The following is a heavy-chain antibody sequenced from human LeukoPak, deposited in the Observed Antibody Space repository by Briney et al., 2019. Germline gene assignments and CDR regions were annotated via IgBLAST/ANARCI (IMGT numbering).Heavy chain of an antibody. Sequence: GGSLRLSCAASGFTFSSSAMSWVRQAPGKGLEWVSNISGSGSGGSTYYADSVKGRFTISRDNSKNTLYLQMNSLRAEDTAVYYCARGTYYYDSSGYYPLDYWGQGTLVTVSS. J-gene: IGHJ4*02. D-gene: IGHD3-22*01. CDR3: ARGTYYYDSSGYYPLDY. CDR1: GFTFSSSA. V-gene: IGHV3-23*01. CDR2: ISGSGSGGST.